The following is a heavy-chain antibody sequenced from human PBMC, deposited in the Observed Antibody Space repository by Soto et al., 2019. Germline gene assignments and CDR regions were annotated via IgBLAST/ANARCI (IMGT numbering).Heavy chain of an antibody. CDR1: GFTFTSSA. Sequence: ASVKVSCKASGFTFTSSAVQWVRQARGQRLEWIGWIVVGSGNTNYAQKFQERVTITRDMSTSTAYMELSSLRSEDTAVYYCAAAPIYGSTVTPAYRGQGTLVTVSS. J-gene: IGHJ4*02. D-gene: IGHD4-17*01. V-gene: IGHV1-58*01. CDR3: AAAPIYGSTVTPAY. CDR2: IVVGSGNT.